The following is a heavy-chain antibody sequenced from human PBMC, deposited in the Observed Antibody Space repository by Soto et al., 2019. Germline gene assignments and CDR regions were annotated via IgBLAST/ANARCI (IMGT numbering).Heavy chain of an antibody. CDR1: GYTFTSYD. CDR3: ARRAETNGWNGFGADKYYFDF. Sequence: ASVKVSCKASGYTFTSYDTYWVRQATGQGLEWMGWMNPNTGNSGYAQKFQGRVTMTSDTSISTAHMELSSLRSEDTAVYYCARRAETNGWNGFGADKYYFDFWGQGTLVTVSS. CDR2: MNPNTGNS. V-gene: IGHV1-8*01. D-gene: IGHD1-1*01. J-gene: IGHJ4*02.